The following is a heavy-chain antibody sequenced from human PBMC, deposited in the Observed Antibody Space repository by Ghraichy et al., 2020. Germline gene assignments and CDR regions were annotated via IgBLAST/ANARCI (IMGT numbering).Heavy chain of an antibody. J-gene: IGHJ4*02. D-gene: IGHD2-15*01. CDR1: GFTFSNYW. CDR2: IKPDGSDS. V-gene: IGHV3-7*01. Sequence: GGSLRLSCAASGFTFSNYWISWVRQAPGKGLEWLANIKPDGSDSHYVDSVKGRFTVSRDNAENSLYLQMNSLRVDDTAVYYCARDPVTQDWGQGTLVTVSS. CDR3: ARDPVTQD.